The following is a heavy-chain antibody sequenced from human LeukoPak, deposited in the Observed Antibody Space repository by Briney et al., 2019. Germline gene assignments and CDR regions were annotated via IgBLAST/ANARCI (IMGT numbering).Heavy chain of an antibody. D-gene: IGHD6-13*01. J-gene: IGHJ4*02. CDR3: ARDSFLAAAVFDY. CDR2: IKKDGSEK. V-gene: IGHV3-7*01. Sequence: GGSLRLSCAASGFTFSSYWMSWVRQAPGRGLEWVANIKKDGSEKYYVDSVKGRFTISRDNAKNSLYLQMNSLRAEDTAVYYCARDSFLAAAVFDYWGQGTLVTVSS. CDR1: GFTFSSYW.